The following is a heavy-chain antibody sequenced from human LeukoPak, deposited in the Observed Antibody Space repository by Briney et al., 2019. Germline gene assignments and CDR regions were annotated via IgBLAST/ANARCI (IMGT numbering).Heavy chain of an antibody. CDR1: GFTFSSYW. J-gene: IGHJ5*02. V-gene: IGHV3-74*01. CDR2: INSDGSST. Sequence: GGSLRLSCAASGFTFSSYWMHWVRQAPGKGLVWVSRINSDGSSTSYADSVKGRFTISRDNAKNTLYLQMNSLRAEDTAVYYCAREAVAGENWFDHWGQGTLVTVSS. CDR3: AREAVAGENWFDH. D-gene: IGHD6-19*01.